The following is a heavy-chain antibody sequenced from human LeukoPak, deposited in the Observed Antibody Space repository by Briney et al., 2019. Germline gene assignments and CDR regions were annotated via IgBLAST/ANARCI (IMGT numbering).Heavy chain of an antibody. Sequence: PGGSLRLSCAASGFSFSSYAMSWVRQAPEKGLEWVSGISETGGSTYYADSVKGRFTISRDNSKNMLYLQMNSLRAEDTAVYYCARSYCSGGSCFPTYFQHWGQGTLVTVSS. CDR2: ISETGGST. J-gene: IGHJ1*01. CDR3: ARSYCSGGSCFPTYFQH. V-gene: IGHV3-23*01. CDR1: GFSFSSYA. D-gene: IGHD2-15*01.